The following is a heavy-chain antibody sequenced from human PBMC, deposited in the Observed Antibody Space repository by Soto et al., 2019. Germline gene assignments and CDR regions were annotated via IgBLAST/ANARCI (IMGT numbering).Heavy chain of an antibody. J-gene: IGHJ5*02. Sequence: QVQLQESGPGLVKPSETLSLTCTVSGGSISSYYWTWIRQPSGKGLEWIGYIHYSGSTNYNPSLKSRVSMSVDTSKNQFSLKLSSVTAADTAVYYCARHFEYCSSTSCYLHWFDPWGQGTLVTVSS. CDR2: IHYSGST. CDR1: GGSISSYY. V-gene: IGHV4-59*08. CDR3: ARHFEYCSSTSCYLHWFDP. D-gene: IGHD2-2*01.